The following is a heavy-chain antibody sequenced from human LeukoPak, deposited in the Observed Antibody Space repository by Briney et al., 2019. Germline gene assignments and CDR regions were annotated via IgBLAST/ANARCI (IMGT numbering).Heavy chain of an antibody. CDR3: ATDIVVVPAAMTARDY. CDR1: GFTFSSYA. D-gene: IGHD2-2*01. Sequence: GGSLRLSCAASGFTFSSYAMHWVRQAPGKGLEWVAVIWYDGSNKYYADSVKGRFTISRDNSKNTLYLQMNSLRAEDTAVYYCATDIVVVPAAMTARDYWGQGTLVTVSS. V-gene: IGHV3-33*01. J-gene: IGHJ4*02. CDR2: IWYDGSNK.